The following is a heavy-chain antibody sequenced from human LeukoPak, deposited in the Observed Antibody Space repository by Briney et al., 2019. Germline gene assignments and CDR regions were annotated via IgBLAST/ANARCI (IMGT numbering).Heavy chain of an antibody. J-gene: IGHJ4*02. Sequence: SETLSLTCTVSGGSISSYYWSWIRQPPGKGLEWIGYIYNSGSTNYNPSLKSRVTISVDTSKNQFSLKLSSVTAADTAVYYCARGTAVAGTDYWGQGTLVTVSS. CDR3: ARGTAVAGTDY. CDR1: GGSISSYY. D-gene: IGHD6-19*01. CDR2: IYNSGST. V-gene: IGHV4-59*01.